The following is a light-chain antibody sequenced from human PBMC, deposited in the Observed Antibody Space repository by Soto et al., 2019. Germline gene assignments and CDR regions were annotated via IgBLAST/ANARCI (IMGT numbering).Light chain of an antibody. CDR3: QTWGTGMV. CDR1: SGHSSYA. J-gene: IGLJ2*01. Sequence: QLVLTQSPSASASLGASVKLTCTLSSGHSSYAIAWHQQQPEKGPRYLMKINSDGSHYKGDGIPDRFSGSSSGAERYLTISSLQSEDEADYCCQTWGTGMVFGGGTKVTVL. CDR2: INSDGSH. V-gene: IGLV4-69*01.